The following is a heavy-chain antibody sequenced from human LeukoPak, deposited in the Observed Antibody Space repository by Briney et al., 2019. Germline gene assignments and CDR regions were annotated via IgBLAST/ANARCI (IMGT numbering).Heavy chain of an antibody. CDR2: ISAYNGNT. CDR3: ARDRTKWLSVEAFGI. J-gene: IGHJ3*02. CDR1: GYTFTSYG. V-gene: IGHV1-18*01. Sequence: ASVKVSCKASGYTFTSYGISWVRQAPGQGLEWMGWISAYNGNTNYAQKLQGRVTMTTDTSTSTAYMELRSLRSDDTAVYYCARDRTKWLSVEAFGIWGQGTMVTVSS. D-gene: IGHD3-22*01.